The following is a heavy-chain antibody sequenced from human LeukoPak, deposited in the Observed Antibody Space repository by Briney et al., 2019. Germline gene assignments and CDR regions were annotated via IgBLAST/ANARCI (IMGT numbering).Heavy chain of an antibody. D-gene: IGHD3-16*01. CDR2: ISYDGRNK. V-gene: IGHV3-30*18. CDR1: GFTFSSYG. CDR3: AKERSHLINYFDY. J-gene: IGHJ4*02. Sequence: AGRSLRLSCAASGFTFSSYGMHWVRQAPGKGLEWVAVISYDGRNKYYADSVKGRFTISRDNSKNTLYLQMNSLRAEDTAVYYCAKERSHLINYFDYWGQGTLVTVSS.